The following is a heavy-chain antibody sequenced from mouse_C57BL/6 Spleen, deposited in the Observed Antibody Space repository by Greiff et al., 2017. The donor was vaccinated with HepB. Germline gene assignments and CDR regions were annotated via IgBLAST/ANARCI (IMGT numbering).Heavy chain of an antibody. CDR1: GYAFTNYL. J-gene: IGHJ2*01. CDR2: INPGSGGT. V-gene: IGHV1-54*01. CDR3: ARSGYDYTYFDY. Sequence: VQLKESGAELVRPGTSVKLSCKASGYAFTNYLIEWVKQRPGQGLEWIGVINPGSGGTNYNEKFKGKATLTADKSSSTAYMQLSSLTSEDSAVDFGARSGYDYTYFDYWGQGTTRTVSS. D-gene: IGHD2-4*01.